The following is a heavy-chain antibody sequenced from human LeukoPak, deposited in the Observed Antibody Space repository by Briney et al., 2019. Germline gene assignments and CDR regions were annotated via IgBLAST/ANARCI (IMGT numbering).Heavy chain of an antibody. V-gene: IGHV4-30-2*01. CDR3: ARDRTPGGMDV. D-gene: IGHD1-14*01. J-gene: IGHJ6*02. CDR1: GGSISSGGYS. CDR2: IYHSGST. Sequence: SETLPLTCAVSGGSISSGGYSWSWIRQPPGKGLEWIGYIYHSGSTYYNPSLKSRVTISVDRSKSQFSLKLSSVTAADTAVYYCARDRTPGGMDVWGQGTTVTVSS.